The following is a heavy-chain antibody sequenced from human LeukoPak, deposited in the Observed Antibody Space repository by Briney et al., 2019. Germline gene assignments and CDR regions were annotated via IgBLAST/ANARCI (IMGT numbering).Heavy chain of an antibody. CDR3: ARVDCSGGSCYFFDY. Sequence: GESLKISCRSSGDMFTSYWIGWVRQMPGKGLEWMGIIYPGDSNVKYSPSFQGQVAISADESINTVYLQWSSLKASDTAMYYCARVDCSGGSCYFFDYWGQGTLVTVSS. J-gene: IGHJ4*02. CDR2: IYPGDSNV. D-gene: IGHD2-15*01. CDR1: GDMFTSYW. V-gene: IGHV5-51*01.